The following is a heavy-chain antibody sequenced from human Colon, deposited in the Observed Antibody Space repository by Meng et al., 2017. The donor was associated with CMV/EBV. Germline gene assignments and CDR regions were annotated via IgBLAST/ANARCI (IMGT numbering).Heavy chain of an antibody. CDR3: ARATKPNCWEVLEY. CDR1: NGSFSGYI. D-gene: IGHD2-2*01. CDR2: IFRDGST. Sequence: VQLQQWGAGLLKPSETLSPTCGCYNGSFSGYIWTWIRQPPGKGLEWIGEIFRDGSTKYNPSLQSRVTMSVDTSKNHFSLNLRSVTAADTAVYFCARATKPNCWEVLEYWGQGTLVTVSS. V-gene: IGHV4-34*12. J-gene: IGHJ4*02.